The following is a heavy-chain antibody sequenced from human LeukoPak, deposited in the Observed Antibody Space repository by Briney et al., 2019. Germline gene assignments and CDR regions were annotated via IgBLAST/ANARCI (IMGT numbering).Heavy chain of an antibody. V-gene: IGHV3-7*01. CDR3: ARRDHGDYGEEY. J-gene: IGHJ4*02. Sequence: PGGSLRLSCAASGFTFSSYAMHWVRQAPGKGLEWVANIKQDGSEKYYVDSVKGRFTISRDNAKNSLYLQMNSLRAEDTAVYYCARRDHGDYGEEYWGQGTLVTVSS. CDR2: IKQDGSEK. CDR1: GFTFSSYA. D-gene: IGHD4-17*01.